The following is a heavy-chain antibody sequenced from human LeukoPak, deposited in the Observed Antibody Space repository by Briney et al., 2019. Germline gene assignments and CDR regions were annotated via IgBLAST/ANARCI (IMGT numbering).Heavy chain of an antibody. Sequence: ASVKVSCKASGYTFTSYGISWVRQAPGQGLEWMGWISAYNGNTNYAQKLQGRVTMTTDTSTSTAYMELRSLRSDDTAVYYCARDKGGYCSSTSCYPFDYWGQGTLVTVSS. J-gene: IGHJ4*02. CDR2: ISAYNGNT. CDR1: GYTFTSYG. D-gene: IGHD2-2*01. V-gene: IGHV1-18*01. CDR3: ARDKGGYCSSTSCYPFDY.